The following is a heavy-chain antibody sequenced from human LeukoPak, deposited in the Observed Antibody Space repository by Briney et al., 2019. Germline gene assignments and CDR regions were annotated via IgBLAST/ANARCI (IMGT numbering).Heavy chain of an antibody. CDR3: ARGERRAIHYFDY. J-gene: IGHJ4*02. V-gene: IGHV3-74*01. CDR2: INSDGSST. Sequence: GGSLRLSCAASGFTFSSYWMHWVRQAPGKGLVWVSRINSDGSSTSYADSVKGRFTISRDNAKNTLYLQMNSLRAEDTAVYYCARGERRAIHYFDYWGQGTLVTVSS. CDR1: GFTFSSYW.